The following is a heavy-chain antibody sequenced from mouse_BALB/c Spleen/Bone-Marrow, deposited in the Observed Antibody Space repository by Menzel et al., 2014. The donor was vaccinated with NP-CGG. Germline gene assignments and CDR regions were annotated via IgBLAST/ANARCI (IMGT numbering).Heavy chain of an antibody. CDR3: ARGAARATWFAY. J-gene: IGHJ3*01. D-gene: IGHD3-1*01. CDR2: ISSGSSTI. V-gene: IGHV5-17*02. Sequence: EVKLMESGGGLVQPGGSRKLSCAASGFTFSSFGMHWVRQAPEKGLEWVAYISSGSSTIYYADTVKGRFTISGDNPKNTLFLQMTGLRSEDTAMYYCARGAARATWFAYWGQGTLVTVSA. CDR1: GFTFSSFG.